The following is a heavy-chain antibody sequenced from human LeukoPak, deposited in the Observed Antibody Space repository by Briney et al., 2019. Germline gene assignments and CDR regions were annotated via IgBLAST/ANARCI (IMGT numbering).Heavy chain of an antibody. CDR3: ARAHIYRRLTDFDY. Sequence: SETLSLTCAVYGGSFSGYYWSWIRQPPGKGLEWIGEINHSGSTNYNPSLKSRVTMSVDTSKNQFSLKLSSVTAADTAVYYCARAHIYRRLTDFDYWGQGTLVTVSS. D-gene: IGHD2-21*01. V-gene: IGHV4-34*01. CDR2: INHSGST. J-gene: IGHJ4*02. CDR1: GGSFSGYY.